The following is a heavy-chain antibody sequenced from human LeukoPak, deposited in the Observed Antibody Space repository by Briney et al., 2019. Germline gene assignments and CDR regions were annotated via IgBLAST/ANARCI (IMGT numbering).Heavy chain of an antibody. CDR2: INHSGST. D-gene: IGHD3-9*01. Sequence: SETLSLTCAVYGGSFSTYYWTWIRQPPGKGLEWIGEINHSGSTNYNPSLKSRVTMSVDTSKNQFSLKVTSVTAADTAMYYCASTYYDILSGYYMDYWSQGTVVTVSS. J-gene: IGHJ4*02. V-gene: IGHV4-34*01. CDR3: ASTYYDILSGYYMDY. CDR1: GGSFSTYY.